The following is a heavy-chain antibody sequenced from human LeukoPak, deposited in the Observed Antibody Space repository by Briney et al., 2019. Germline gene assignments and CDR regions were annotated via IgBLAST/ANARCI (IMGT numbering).Heavy chain of an antibody. D-gene: IGHD2-15*01. Sequence: SETLSLTCTVSGGSISNYYWNWIRQPPGKGLEWIGYIYYSGRTNYNPSLKSRVTISVDTSKNQFSLKLSSVTAADTAVYYCARADSRGGDYWGQGTLVTVSS. CDR3: ARADSRGGDY. CDR2: IYYSGRT. CDR1: GGSISNYY. V-gene: IGHV4-59*01. J-gene: IGHJ4*02.